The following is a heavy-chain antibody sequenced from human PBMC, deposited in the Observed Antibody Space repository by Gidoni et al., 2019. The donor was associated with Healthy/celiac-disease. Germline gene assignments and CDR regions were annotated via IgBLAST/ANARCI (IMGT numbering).Heavy chain of an antibody. CDR2: ISRSSSYI. V-gene: IGHV3-21*01. CDR3: ARGILLYYYGMDV. CDR1: GFPFSSYI. J-gene: IGHJ6*02. Sequence: EVQLVESGGGLVKPGGSLRLSCAASGFPFSSYIMNWVRQAPGKGLEWVSSISRSSSYIYYAVSVKGRFTIARDNAKNSLFLQMNSLRAEDTAVYYCARGILLYYYGMDVWGQGTTVTVSS. D-gene: IGHD1-26*01.